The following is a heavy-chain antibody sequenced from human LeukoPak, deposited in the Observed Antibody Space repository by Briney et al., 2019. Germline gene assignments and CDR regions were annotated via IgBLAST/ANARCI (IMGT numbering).Heavy chain of an antibody. CDR2: ISPYNGNT. Sequence: ASVKVSCKASGYTFNTYGTTWVRQAPGQGLEWMGWISPYNGNTNYAQKFQGRVTITTDESTSTAYMELSSLRSEDTAVYYCARGSGQQLVHYYYYYYMDVWGKGTTVTVSS. J-gene: IGHJ6*03. CDR3: ARGSGQQLVHYYYYYYMDV. D-gene: IGHD6-13*01. V-gene: IGHV1-18*01. CDR1: GYTFNTYG.